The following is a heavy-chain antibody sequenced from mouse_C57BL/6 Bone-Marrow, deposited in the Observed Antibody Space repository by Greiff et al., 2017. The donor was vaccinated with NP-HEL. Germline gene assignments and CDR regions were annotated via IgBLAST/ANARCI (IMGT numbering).Heavy chain of an antibody. Sequence: QVQLPQPGAELVRPGSSVKLSCKASGYTFTSYWMDWVKQRPGQGLEWIGNIYPSDSETHYNQKFKDKATLTVDKSSSTAYMQLSSLTSEDSAVYYCARRSNYLRYWGQGTTLTVSS. V-gene: IGHV1-61*01. CDR1: GYTFTSYW. CDR2: IYPSDSET. J-gene: IGHJ2*01. D-gene: IGHD2-5*01. CDR3: ARRSNYLRY.